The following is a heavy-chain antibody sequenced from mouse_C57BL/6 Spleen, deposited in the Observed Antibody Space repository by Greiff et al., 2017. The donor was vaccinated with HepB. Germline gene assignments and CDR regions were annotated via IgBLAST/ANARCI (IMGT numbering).Heavy chain of an antibody. CDR2: IHPNSGST. Sequence: VQLQQSGAELVKPGASVKLSCKASGYTFTSYWMHWVKQRPGQGLEWIGMIHPNSGSTNYNEKFKSKATLTVDKSSSTAYMQLSSLTSEDSAVYYCARSHYYGSSYCAYWGQGTLVTVSA. J-gene: IGHJ3*01. V-gene: IGHV1-64*01. D-gene: IGHD1-1*01. CDR1: GYTFTSYW. CDR3: ARSHYYGSSYCAY.